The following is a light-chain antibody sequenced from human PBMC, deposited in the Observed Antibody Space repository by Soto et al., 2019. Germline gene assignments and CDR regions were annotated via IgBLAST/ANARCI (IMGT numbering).Light chain of an antibody. Sequence: EIVLTQSPATLSLSPGERATLSCRASQSVSSYLAWYQQKPGQAPRLLIYDASNRATGIPARFSGSGSGTDFTNSISSLAPEDFAVYYCQQRSNWPPWLTFGGGTKVEIK. V-gene: IGKV3-11*01. CDR2: DAS. CDR3: QQRSNWPPWLT. J-gene: IGKJ4*01. CDR1: QSVSSY.